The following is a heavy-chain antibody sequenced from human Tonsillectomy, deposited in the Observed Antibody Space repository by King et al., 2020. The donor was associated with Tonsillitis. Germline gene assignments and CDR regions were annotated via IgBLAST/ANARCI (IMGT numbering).Heavy chain of an antibody. V-gene: IGHV1-8*01. D-gene: IGHD2-2*01. CDR3: ARWGYCSRTSCYGKCCFHP. Sequence: QLVQSGGEVKKPGASVKVSCKASGYTFTSYDINWVRQATGQGLEWRGWMNPNSGNTGYAQEFQGRVTMTRNTSISTAYMELSSLSSEDTAVYYCARWGYCSRTSCYGKCCFHPWGQGTLVTVSS. CDR2: MNPNSGNT. CDR1: GYTFTSYD. J-gene: IGHJ5*02.